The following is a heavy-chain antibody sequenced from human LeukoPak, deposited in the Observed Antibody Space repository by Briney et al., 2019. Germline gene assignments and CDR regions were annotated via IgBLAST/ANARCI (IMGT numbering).Heavy chain of an antibody. CDR2: ISAYNGDT. V-gene: IGHV1-18*01. J-gene: IGHJ4*02. D-gene: IGHD1-7*01. CDR1: GYTFTSYG. Sequence: ASVKVSCKASGYTFTSYGISWVRQAPGQGLEWMGWISAYNGDTDYAQKLQGRVTMTTDTSTSTAYMELRSLRSDDTAMYYCARVSIITGTANFDYWGQGTLVTVSS. CDR3: ARVSIITGTANFDY.